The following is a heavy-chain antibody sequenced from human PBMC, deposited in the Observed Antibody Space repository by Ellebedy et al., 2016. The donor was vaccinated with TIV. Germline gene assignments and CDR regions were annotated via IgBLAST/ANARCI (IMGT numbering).Heavy chain of an antibody. J-gene: IGHJ4*02. CDR2: IYYSGST. V-gene: IGHV4-59*01. CDR1: GGSISSYY. Sequence: MPSETLSLTCTVSGGSISSYYWSWIRQPPGKGLEWIGYIYYSGSTNYNPSLKSRVTISVDTSKNQFSLKLSSVTAADTAVYYCARAPGYYGSGSYPASLDYWGQGTLVTVSS. D-gene: IGHD3-10*01. CDR3: ARAPGYYGSGSYPASLDY.